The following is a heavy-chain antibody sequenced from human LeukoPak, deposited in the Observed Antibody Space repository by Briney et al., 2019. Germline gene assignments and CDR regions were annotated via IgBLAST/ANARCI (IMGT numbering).Heavy chain of an antibody. CDR2: ISRSGDTI. CDR1: GFTFSDYS. CDR3: AGYHWNSGVVY. D-gene: IGHD1-7*01. J-gene: IGHJ4*02. V-gene: IGHV3-11*01. Sequence: GGSLRLSCAASGFTFSDYSMSWIRQAPGQGLEWVSYISRSGDTIDYADSVKGRFSISRDNAKNSLYLQMNSLRAEDTAVYYCAGYHWNSGVVYWGQGTLVTVSS.